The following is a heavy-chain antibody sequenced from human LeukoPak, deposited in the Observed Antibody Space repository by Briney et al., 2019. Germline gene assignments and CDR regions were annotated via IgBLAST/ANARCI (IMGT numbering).Heavy chain of an antibody. D-gene: IGHD5-18*01. CDR3: AKDYLGGYSYGSPFEY. CDR1: GFTFSTYG. J-gene: IGHJ4*02. CDR2: IGYDGSNK. V-gene: IGHV3-30*02. Sequence: GGSLRLSCAASGFTFSTYGMHWVRQAPGKGLEWVSFIGYDGSNKYYTDSVKGRFTISRDNSKNTLYLQMNSLRTEDTAVYYCAKDYLGGYSYGSPFEYWGQGTLVTVSS.